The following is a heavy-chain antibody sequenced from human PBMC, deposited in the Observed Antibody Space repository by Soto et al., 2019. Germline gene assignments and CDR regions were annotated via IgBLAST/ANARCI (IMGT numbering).Heavy chain of an antibody. J-gene: IGHJ5*02. CDR2: SAYSGDT. V-gene: IGHV4-31*11. Sequence: TLTLTCAASGASITGYDSYWFWIRKPPGKGLEWIGCSAYSGDTYYNPALSRRVTITADRYENKLSLTFNSVTDATTAVYFCARDFERSEIVHWGQGTLVTVSS. CDR1: GASITGYDSY. D-gene: IGHD3-9*01. CDR3: ARDFERSEIVH.